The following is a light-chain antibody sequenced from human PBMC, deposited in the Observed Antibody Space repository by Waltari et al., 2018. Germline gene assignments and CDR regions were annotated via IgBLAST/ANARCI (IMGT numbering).Light chain of an antibody. Sequence: DIVMTQSPLSLSVTPGGPASISCRSRRSLLHSSGSTFLDWYLQKPGQSPQLLIYLVSSRASGVPDRCSGSGSGTDFTLKISRVEAEDVGVYFCMQARQTPWTFGQGTRVEIK. V-gene: IGKV2-28*01. CDR2: LVS. J-gene: IGKJ1*01. CDR3: MQARQTPWT. CDR1: RSLLHSSGSTF.